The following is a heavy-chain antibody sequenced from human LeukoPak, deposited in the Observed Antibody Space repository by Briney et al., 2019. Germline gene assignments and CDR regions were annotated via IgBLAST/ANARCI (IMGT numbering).Heavy chain of an antibody. CDR3: AGGISGWYSLSWFGP. Sequence: PSETLSLTCTVSGGSISSYYWSWIRQPAGKGLEWIGRIYTSGSTNYNPSLKSRVTISVDTSKNQFSLKLSSVTAADTAVYYCAGGISGWYSLSWFGPWGQRTLVTVSS. CDR1: GGSISSYY. J-gene: IGHJ5*02. CDR2: IYTSGST. V-gene: IGHV4-4*07. D-gene: IGHD6-19*01.